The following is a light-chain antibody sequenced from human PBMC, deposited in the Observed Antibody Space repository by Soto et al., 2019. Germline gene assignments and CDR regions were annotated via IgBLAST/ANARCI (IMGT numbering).Light chain of an antibody. Sequence: EILLTQSPLCLPVTPGEGSSICGRSSQSVLHSSGYNYVDWYLQKPGQSPQLLIYLVSNRASGVPERFSGSGSGTDFTLKISRVEAEDVGHYYCMQALQTPLTFGQGTRLEIK. CDR1: QSVLHSSGYNY. J-gene: IGKJ5*01. CDR2: LVS. V-gene: IGKV2-28*01. CDR3: MQALQTPLT.